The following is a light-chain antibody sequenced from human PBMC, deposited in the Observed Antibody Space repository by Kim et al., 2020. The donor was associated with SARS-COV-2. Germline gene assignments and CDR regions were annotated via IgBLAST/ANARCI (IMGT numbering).Light chain of an antibody. Sequence: VGDRVTINWRASQDSSRYLNWYQQKPGKAPKLLIYTASSLQSGDPSRFTGSGSETDFTLTISSLQPEDFATYYCQQTDSASRTFGQGTKVDIK. CDR1: QDSSRY. CDR2: TAS. J-gene: IGKJ1*01. V-gene: IGKV1-39*01. CDR3: QQTDSASRT.